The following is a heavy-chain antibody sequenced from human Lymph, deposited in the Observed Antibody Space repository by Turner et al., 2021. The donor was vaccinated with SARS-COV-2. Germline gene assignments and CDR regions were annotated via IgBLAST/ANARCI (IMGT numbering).Heavy chain of an antibody. CDR2: IKQDGSEK. CDR1: EFTFSYYW. Sequence: EVQLVESGGGLAQPGGSLRLSCAASEFTFSYYWMSWVRQAPGKGREWVANIKQDGSEKYYVDSVKGRFTISRDNAKNSLFLQMNSLRAEDTAVYYCARMGSSSWYFDYWGQGTLVTVSS. V-gene: IGHV3-7*01. CDR3: ARMGSSSWYFDY. J-gene: IGHJ4*02. D-gene: IGHD1-26*01.